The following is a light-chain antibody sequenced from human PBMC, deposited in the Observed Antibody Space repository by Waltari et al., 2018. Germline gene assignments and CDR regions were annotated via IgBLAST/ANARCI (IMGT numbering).Light chain of an antibody. Sequence: QSVLTQAPSASGTPGQRVIISCSGSRSNIGPHYVYWYQHLPGTAPKLLIYRSSPRPSGVADRFSGSKSGTSASLAISGLRSEDEAAYFCAVWDDSLSNWVFGGGTKVTVL. CDR3: AVWDDSLSNWV. CDR2: RSS. CDR1: RSNIGPHY. J-gene: IGLJ3*02. V-gene: IGLV1-47*01.